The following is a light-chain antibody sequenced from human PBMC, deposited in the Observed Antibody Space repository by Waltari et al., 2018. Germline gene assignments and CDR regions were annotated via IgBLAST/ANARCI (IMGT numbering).Light chain of an antibody. Sequence: EIVLTQSPATLSLSPGERATLSCRASQCVSSYLAWYQQKSGQAPRLPIYDASNRATGIPARFSGGGSGTDFTLTISSLEPGDFAVYYCQQRSDWLLTFGGGTKVEIK. CDR3: QQRSDWLLT. CDR1: QCVSSY. J-gene: IGKJ4*01. CDR2: DAS. V-gene: IGKV3-11*01.